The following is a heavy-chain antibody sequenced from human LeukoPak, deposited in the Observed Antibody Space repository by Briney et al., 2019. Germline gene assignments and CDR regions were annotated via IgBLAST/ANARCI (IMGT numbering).Heavy chain of an antibody. Sequence: SETLSLTCSVSADSLTMYYWTWLRQPPGKGREWIGYVYHTGSTNFNPSLNGRVSISRDTTKNLFSLRLRSVTAADTAVYFCARGRVSSSTWYSTYYYYFYMDVWGKGTTVTVSS. CDR1: ADSLTMYY. D-gene: IGHD1-1*01. V-gene: IGHV4-59*01. J-gene: IGHJ6*03. CDR3: ARGRVSSSTWYSTYYYYFYMDV. CDR2: VYHTGST.